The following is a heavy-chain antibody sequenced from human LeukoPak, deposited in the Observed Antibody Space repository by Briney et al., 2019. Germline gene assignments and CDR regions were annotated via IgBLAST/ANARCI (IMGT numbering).Heavy chain of an antibody. CDR1: GGSFSGYY. CDR3: AGGFDSSGYYDS. J-gene: IGHJ4*02. CDR2: IYHSGST. Sequence: SETLSLTCAVYGGSFSGYYWSWIRQPPGKGLEWIGEIYHSGSTNYNPSLKSRVTISVDTSKNQFSLKLSSVTAADTDVYYCAGGFDSSGYYDSWGQGTLVTVSS. D-gene: IGHD3-22*01. V-gene: IGHV4-34*01.